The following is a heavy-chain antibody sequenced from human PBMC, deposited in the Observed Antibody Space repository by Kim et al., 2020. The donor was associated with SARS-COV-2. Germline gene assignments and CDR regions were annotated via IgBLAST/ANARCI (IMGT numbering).Heavy chain of an antibody. CDR1: GYTFTSYD. CDR2: MNPNSGNT. J-gene: IGHJ6*02. Sequence: ASVKVSCKASGYTFTSYDINWVRQATGQGLEWMGWMNPNSGNTGYAQKFQGRVTMTRNTSISTAYMELSSLRSEDTAVYYCARGDGHLYYYYGMDVWGQGTTVTVSS. CDR3: ARGDGHLYYYYGMDV. V-gene: IGHV1-8*01.